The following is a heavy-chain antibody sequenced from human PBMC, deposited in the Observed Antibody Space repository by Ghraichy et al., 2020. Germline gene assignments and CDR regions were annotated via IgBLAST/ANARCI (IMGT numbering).Heavy chain of an antibody. CDR2: INQGGSGK. Sequence: GESLNISCAASGFTFSASWMSWVRQAPGRGLEWVANINQGGSGKNFGDSVKGRFTISRDNARNSLYLQMNSLRSEDTAIYYCARDEIWGQGKMVIVSS. D-gene: IGHD5-24*01. CDR3: ARDEI. J-gene: IGHJ3*01. V-gene: IGHV3-7*01. CDR1: GFTFSASW.